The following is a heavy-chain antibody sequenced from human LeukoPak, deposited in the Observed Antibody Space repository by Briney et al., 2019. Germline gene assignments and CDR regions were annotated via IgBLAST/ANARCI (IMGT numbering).Heavy chain of an antibody. CDR2: IYYSGST. D-gene: IGHD5-24*01. CDR3: AREGMATFYDY. J-gene: IGHJ4*02. CDR1: GGSISYYY. V-gene: IGHV4-59*01. Sequence: SETLSLTCTVSGGSISYYYWSWIRQPPGKGLELIGYIYYSGSTNYNPSLKSRVTVSVDTSKNQFSLKLTSVTAADTAVYYCAREGMATFYDYWGQGTLVTVSS.